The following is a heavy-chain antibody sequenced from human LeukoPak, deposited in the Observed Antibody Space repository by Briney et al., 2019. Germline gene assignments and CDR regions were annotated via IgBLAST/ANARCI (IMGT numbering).Heavy chain of an antibody. CDR3: AGAPHTYYDFWSGSEFDY. Sequence: SETLSLTCTVSGGPISSYYWSWIRQPPGKGLEWIGYIYYSGSTNYNPSLKSRVTISVDTSKNQFSLKLSSVTAADTAVYYCAGAPHTYYDFWSGSEFDYWGQGTLVTVSS. J-gene: IGHJ4*02. V-gene: IGHV4-59*01. CDR2: IYYSGST. D-gene: IGHD3-3*01. CDR1: GGPISSYY.